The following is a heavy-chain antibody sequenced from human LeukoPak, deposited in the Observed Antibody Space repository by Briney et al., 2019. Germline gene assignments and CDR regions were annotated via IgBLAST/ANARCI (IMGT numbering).Heavy chain of an antibody. CDR1: GGSNSGYY. Sequence: SETLSLTCTVSGGSNSGYYWSWIRQPPGKGLEWIGYIFFGGTTNYNPSLKSRVTIAVDTSRNQFSLKLRSLTAADTAVYYCATDKKVGDVFDIWGHGTMVSVSS. J-gene: IGHJ3*02. D-gene: IGHD1-26*01. CDR2: IFFGGTT. V-gene: IGHV4-59*01. CDR3: ATDKKVGDVFDI.